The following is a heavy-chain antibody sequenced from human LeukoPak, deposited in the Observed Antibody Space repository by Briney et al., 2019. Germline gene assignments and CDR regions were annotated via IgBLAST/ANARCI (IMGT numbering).Heavy chain of an antibody. D-gene: IGHD5-24*01. CDR2: IYSSGST. CDR1: GGSIRGYY. J-gene: IGHJ4*02. V-gene: IGHV4-59*01. Sequence: SETLSLTCNVSGGSIRGYYWSWIRQPPGKGLEWIGYIYSSGSTNYNPSLKSRVTMSVDTSKNQFSLKVSSVTAADTAVYYCARARLRPEMATIPDTSNFDYWGQGTLVTVSS. CDR3: ARARLRPEMATIPDTSNFDY.